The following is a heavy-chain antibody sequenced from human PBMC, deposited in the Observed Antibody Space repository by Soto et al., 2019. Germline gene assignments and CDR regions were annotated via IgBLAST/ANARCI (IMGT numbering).Heavy chain of an antibody. D-gene: IGHD3-22*01. CDR3: ALRSMAVVPEY. CDR1: GDSISSYY. J-gene: IGHJ4*02. CDR2: LYYGRSA. V-gene: IGHV4-59*01. Sequence: QVQLQESGPGLVKPSETLSLTCAVSGDSISSYYCMWIRQPPGKGLESIGYLYYGRSANYNPSLKGRVTLSWDTSTNQCSLTLSSMTAADTAVYYCALRSMAVVPEYWGQGTLVTVSS.